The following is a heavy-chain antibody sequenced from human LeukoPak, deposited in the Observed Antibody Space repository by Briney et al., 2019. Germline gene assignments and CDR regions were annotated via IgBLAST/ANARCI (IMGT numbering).Heavy chain of an antibody. CDR2: ISGSGGST. D-gene: IGHD6-19*01. V-gene: IGHV3-23*01. Sequence: PGGSLRLSCAASGFTFSSYAMSYVRQAPGKGLEWVSAISGSGGSTYYADSVKGRFTISRDNSKNSLYLQMNSLRAEDTAVYYCAKDGIAVAGPFDYWGQGTLVTVSS. J-gene: IGHJ4*02. CDR1: GFTFSSYA. CDR3: AKDGIAVAGPFDY.